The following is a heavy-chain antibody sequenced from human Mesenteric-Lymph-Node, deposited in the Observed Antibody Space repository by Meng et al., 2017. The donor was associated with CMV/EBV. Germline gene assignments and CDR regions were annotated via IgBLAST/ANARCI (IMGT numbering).Heavy chain of an antibody. CDR3: ARDPDRGDFGVVD. CDR2: IKQDGSEK. V-gene: IGHV3-7*01. J-gene: IGHJ4*02. D-gene: IGHD3-3*01. CDR1: GFTFSSYW. Sequence: GGSLRLSCAASGFTFSSYWMSWVRQAPGKGLEWVANIKQDGSEKYYVDSVKGRFTISRDNAKNSLYLQMNSLRAEDTAVYYCARDPDRGDFGVVDWGQGTLVTVSS.